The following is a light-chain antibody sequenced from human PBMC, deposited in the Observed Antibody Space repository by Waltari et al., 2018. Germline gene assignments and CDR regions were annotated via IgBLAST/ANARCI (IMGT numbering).Light chain of an antibody. CDR1: QDISNY. Sequence: DIQVTQSPSSLSASVGDRVTITCQASQDISNYLNWYQQKPGKAPKRLIYDTSHLQTGVPSMFSGTGGGTDFTFTISSLQPEDIATYYCQQYENFPVTFGQGTRLEIK. V-gene: IGKV1-33*01. CDR2: DTS. CDR3: QQYENFPVT. J-gene: IGKJ5*01.